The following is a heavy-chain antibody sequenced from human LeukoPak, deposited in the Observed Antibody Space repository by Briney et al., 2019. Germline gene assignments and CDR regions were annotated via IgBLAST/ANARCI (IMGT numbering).Heavy chain of an antibody. Sequence: GRSLSLSRAPSVFTFRDLYMSWIRRAPRKGLEGVSYISNSGSTIYYADSMKGRLTVSRDNAKNSLYLQMNSLRAEDTAVYYCAIAPSEKGAKGLYFDYWGQGTLVTVSS. CDR3: AIAPSEKGAKGLYFDY. CDR2: ISNSGSTI. CDR1: VFTFRDLY. V-gene: IGHV3-11*04. D-gene: IGHD1-26*01. J-gene: IGHJ4*02.